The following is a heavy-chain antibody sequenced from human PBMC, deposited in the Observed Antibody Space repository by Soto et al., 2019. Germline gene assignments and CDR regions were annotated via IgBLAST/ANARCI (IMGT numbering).Heavy chain of an antibody. CDR3: ARDQPGYSYGYGLGY. D-gene: IGHD5-18*01. CDR1: GFSFSAYW. CDR2: ISSSSSYI. Sequence: GGSLRLSCAASGFSFSAYWIHWVRQAPGKGLEWVSSISSSSSYIYYADSVKGRFTISRDNAKNSLYLQMNSLRAEDTAVYYCARDQPGYSYGYGLGYWGQGTLVTVSS. J-gene: IGHJ4*02. V-gene: IGHV3-21*01.